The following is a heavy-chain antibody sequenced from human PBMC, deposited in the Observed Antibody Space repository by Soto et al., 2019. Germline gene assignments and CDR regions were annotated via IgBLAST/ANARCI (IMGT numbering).Heavy chain of an antibody. V-gene: IGHV1-8*02. D-gene: IGHD3-10*01. Sequence: ASVKVSCKASGYTFNNYDIHWVRQAPGHGLEWMGWMNPNSGNTGYAQNFRGRVTMTQNTAIGTAYMELSSLRSDGTATYYCTRAYGAETFDFWGQGTRVTVS. CDR2: MNPNSGNT. CDR3: TRAYGAETFDF. CDR1: GYTFNNYD. J-gene: IGHJ5*01.